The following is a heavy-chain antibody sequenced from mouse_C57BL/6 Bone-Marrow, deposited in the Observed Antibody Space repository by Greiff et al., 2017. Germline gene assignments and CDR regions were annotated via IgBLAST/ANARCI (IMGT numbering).Heavy chain of an antibody. D-gene: IGHD2-4*01. Sequence: QVQLKQSGPGLVQPSQSLSITCTVSGFSLTSYGVHWVRQSPGKGLEWLGVIWSGGSTDYNAAFISRLSISKDNSKSQVFFKMNSLQADDTAIYYCAREGLYYEYDGAMDYWGQGTSVTVSS. V-gene: IGHV2-2*01. CDR2: IWSGGST. J-gene: IGHJ4*01. CDR1: GFSLTSYG. CDR3: AREGLYYEYDGAMDY.